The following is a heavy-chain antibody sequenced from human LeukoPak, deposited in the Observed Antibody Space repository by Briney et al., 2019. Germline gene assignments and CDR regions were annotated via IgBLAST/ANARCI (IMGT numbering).Heavy chain of an antibody. CDR3: AKETYDSSGYDY. J-gene: IGHJ4*02. Sequence: GGSLRLSCAASGFTFDDYAMHWVRQAPGQGLEWVSLISGDGGSTYYADSVKGRFTISTDNSKNSLYLQMNSLRTEDTALYYCAKETYDSSGYDYWGQGSLVTVSS. CDR1: GFTFDDYA. CDR2: ISGDGGST. D-gene: IGHD3-22*01. V-gene: IGHV3-43*02.